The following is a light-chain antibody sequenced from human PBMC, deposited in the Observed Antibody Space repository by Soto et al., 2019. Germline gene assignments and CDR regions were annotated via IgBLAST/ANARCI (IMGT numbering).Light chain of an antibody. CDR3: SSYTTSSTLE. Sequence: QSVLTQPASVSGSPGQSITISCTGTSSDVGGYNYVSWYQHHPGKAPKLMIYEVSNRPSGVSNRFSGSKSGNTASLTISGLQAEDEADYYCSSYTTSSTLEFGGGTQLTVL. V-gene: IGLV2-14*01. CDR2: EVS. J-gene: IGLJ3*02. CDR1: SSDVGGYNY.